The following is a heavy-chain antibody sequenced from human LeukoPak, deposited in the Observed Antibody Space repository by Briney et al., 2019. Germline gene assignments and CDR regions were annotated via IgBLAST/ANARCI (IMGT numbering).Heavy chain of an antibody. CDR3: AKNTVAMTTVTTYFDY. J-gene: IGHJ4*02. D-gene: IGHD4-17*01. CDR1: GFTFSNYG. CDR2: IWYDGSNK. V-gene: IGHV3-33*06. Sequence: GGSLRLSCAASGFTFSNYGMYWVRQAPGKGLEWVATIWYDGSNKYYADSVKGRFTISRDNSKNTLYLQMNSLRAEDTAIYYCAKNTVAMTTVTTYFDYWGQGTLVTVSS.